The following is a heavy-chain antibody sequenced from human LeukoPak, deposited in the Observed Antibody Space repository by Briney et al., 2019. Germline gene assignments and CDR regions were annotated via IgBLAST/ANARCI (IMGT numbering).Heavy chain of an antibody. D-gene: IGHD1-26*01. CDR1: GVSISTYY. V-gene: IGHV4-59*01. Sequence: KPSETLSLTGSASGVSISTYYWIWIRQPPAKGLEWMGFFSYSGSTKYNPSLKSRVTMSVDTSKNQFSLKLSSVTAADTAVYYCARMYSGTSYYFDYWGQGTLVTVSS. J-gene: IGHJ4*02. CDR2: FSYSGST. CDR3: ARMYSGTSYYFDY.